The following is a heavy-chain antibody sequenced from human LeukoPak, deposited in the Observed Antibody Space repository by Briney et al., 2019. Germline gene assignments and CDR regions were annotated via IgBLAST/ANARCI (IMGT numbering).Heavy chain of an antibody. CDR3: ARHPPTTVTYNWFDP. CDR1: GGPISSSSYY. V-gene: IGHV4-39*01. CDR2: IYYSGST. Sequence: SETLSLTCTVSGGPISSSSYYWGWIRQPPGKGLEWIGSIYYSGSTYYNPSLKSRVTISVDTSKNQFSLKLSSVTAADTAVYYCARHPPTTVTYNWFDPWGQGTLVTVSS. J-gene: IGHJ5*02. D-gene: IGHD4-17*01.